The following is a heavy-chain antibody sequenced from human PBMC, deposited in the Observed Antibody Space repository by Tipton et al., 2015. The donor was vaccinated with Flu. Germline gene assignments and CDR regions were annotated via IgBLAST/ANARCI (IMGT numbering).Heavy chain of an antibody. CDR2: ISVSGGT. J-gene: IGHJ4*02. CDR1: GDSTSRYF. CDR3: ARDRRTYTTGDYPVRYFDF. V-gene: IGHV4-59*01. Sequence: TLSLTCTVSGDSTSRYFWSRTRQPPGKGLEWIGYISVSGGTNYNPSLKSRVTMSMDTSKAQFSLNLRSVTAADTAVYFCARDRRTYTTGDYPVRYFDFWGPGTLVAVSS. D-gene: IGHD4-17*01.